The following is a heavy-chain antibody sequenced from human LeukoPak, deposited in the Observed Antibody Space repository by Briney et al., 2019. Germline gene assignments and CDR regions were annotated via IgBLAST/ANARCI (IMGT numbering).Heavy chain of an antibody. CDR1: GGSISSYY. CDR3: ARHPRYYYYYYYMDV. D-gene: IGHD1-1*01. Sequence: SETLSLTCTVSGGSISSYYWSWIRQPPGKGLEWIGYIYTSGSTNYNPSLKSRVTISADTSKNQFSLKLSSVTAADTAVYYCARHPRYYYYYYYMDVWGKGTTVTVSS. V-gene: IGHV4-4*09. CDR2: IYTSGST. J-gene: IGHJ6*03.